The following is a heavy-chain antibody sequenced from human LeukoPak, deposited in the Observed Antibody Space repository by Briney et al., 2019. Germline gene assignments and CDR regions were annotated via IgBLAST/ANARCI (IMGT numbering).Heavy chain of an antibody. CDR2: IKQDGSEK. J-gene: IGHJ4*02. V-gene: IGHV3-7*01. CDR3: AREVTPYY. CDR1: GSTFSNYW. Sequence: GGSLRLSCVASGSTFSNYWMSWVRQAPGKGLEWVANIKQDGSEKYYVDSVKGRFTISRDNAKNSLYLQMNSLRAEDTAVHYCAREVTPYYWGQGTLVTVSS. D-gene: IGHD2-21*02.